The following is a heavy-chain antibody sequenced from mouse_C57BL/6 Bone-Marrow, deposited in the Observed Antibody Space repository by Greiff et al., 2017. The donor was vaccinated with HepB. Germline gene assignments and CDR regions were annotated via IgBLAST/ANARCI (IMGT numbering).Heavy chain of an antibody. D-gene: IGHD2-3*01. J-gene: IGHJ2*01. V-gene: IGHV14-4*01. CDR2: IDPENGDT. CDR1: GFNIKDDY. Sequence: VQLLQSGAELVRPGASVKLSCTASGFNIKDDYMHWVKQRPEQGLEWIGWIDPENGDTEYASKVQGKATITADTTSNTDYLQLSSLTSEDTAVYYCTAWRDGYLDYWGQGTTVTVSS. CDR3: TAWRDGYLDY.